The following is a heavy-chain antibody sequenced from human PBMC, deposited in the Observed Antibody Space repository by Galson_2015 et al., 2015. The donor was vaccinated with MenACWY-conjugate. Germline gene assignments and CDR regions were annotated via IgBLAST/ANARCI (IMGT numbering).Heavy chain of an antibody. CDR1: GGSISSYY. J-gene: IGHJ5*02. V-gene: IGHV4-59*08. CDR3: ARREFEEDTGNWFDP. Sequence: TLSLTCTVSGGSISSYYWSWIRQPPGKGLEWIGYIYYSGSTNYNPSLKSRVTISVDTSKNQFSLKLSSVTAADTAVYYCARREFEEDTGNWFDPWGQGTLVTVSS. D-gene: IGHD5-18*01. CDR2: IYYSGST.